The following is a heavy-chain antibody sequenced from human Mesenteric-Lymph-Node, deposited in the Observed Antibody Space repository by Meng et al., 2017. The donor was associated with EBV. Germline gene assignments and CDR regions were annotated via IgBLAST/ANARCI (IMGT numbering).Heavy chain of an antibody. CDR2: IRPNSGAT. CDR1: GHTFNDYY. CDR3: ARGGVEPVAAY. D-gene: IGHD6-19*01. Sequence: QVQLVQSGAEVKKPGASVKVSCKTSGHTFNDYYIHWVRQAPGRGLEWMGRIRPNSGATHYAQTFQDRVTMTRDTSISAVYMELSYLKSDDTAIYFCARGGVEPVAAYWGQGTLVTVSS. V-gene: IGHV1-2*06. J-gene: IGHJ4*02.